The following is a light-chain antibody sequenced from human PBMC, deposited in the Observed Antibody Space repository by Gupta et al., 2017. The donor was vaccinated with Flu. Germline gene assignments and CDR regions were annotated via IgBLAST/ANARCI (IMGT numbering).Light chain of an antibody. CDR2: GNN. V-gene: IGLV1-44*01. CDR3: AAWDDSLNGHYV. Sequence: QSLLAQPPSASGPPGQGVTISCFGSSSNTGSNTVNWYQQVPGMAPKLLIYGNNQRPSGVPDRFSGSKSGTSASLAINGLQSEDEADYYCAAWDDSLNGHYVFGTGTKVTVL. J-gene: IGLJ1*01. CDR1: SSNTGSNT.